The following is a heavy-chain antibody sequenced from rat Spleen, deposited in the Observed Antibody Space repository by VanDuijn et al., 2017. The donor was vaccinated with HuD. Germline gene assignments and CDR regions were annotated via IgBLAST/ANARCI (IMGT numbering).Heavy chain of an antibody. CDR3: TRGMDA. J-gene: IGHJ4*01. V-gene: IGHV5-31*01. CDR1: GFTFSNYW. CDR2: ITNTGGST. Sequence: EVQLVESGGGLVQPGRSMKLSCVASGFTFSNYWMYWIRQSPGKGLEWVSSITNTGGSTYYRDSVKGRFTISRDNAESTLYLQMNSLRSEDTATYYCTRGMDAWGQGASVTVSS.